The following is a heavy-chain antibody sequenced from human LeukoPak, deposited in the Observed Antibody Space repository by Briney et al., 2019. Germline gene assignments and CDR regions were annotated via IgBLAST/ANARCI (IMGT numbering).Heavy chain of an antibody. J-gene: IGHJ4*02. CDR3: AKGAVFGVVIGGNYFDY. Sequence: GGSLRLSCAASGVTFSSYAMSWVRQAPAKGLEWVSAINGSGGSTYYADSVKGRFSISRDNSKNTLYLQMNSLRAEDKAVYYCAKGAVFGVVIGGNYFDYWGQGTLVTVSS. D-gene: IGHD3-3*01. CDR1: GVTFSSYA. V-gene: IGHV3-23*01. CDR2: INGSGGST.